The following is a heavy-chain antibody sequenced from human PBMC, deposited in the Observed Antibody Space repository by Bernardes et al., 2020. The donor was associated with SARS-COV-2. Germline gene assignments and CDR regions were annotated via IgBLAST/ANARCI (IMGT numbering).Heavy chain of an antibody. Sequence: GGSLRLSCAASGFTFDDYAMHWVRQAPGKGLEWVSGISWNSGSIGYADSVKGRFTISRDNAKNSLYLQMNSLRAEDTALYYCAAGYCSGGSCYLVDAEYFQHWGQGTLVTVSS. V-gene: IGHV3-9*01. J-gene: IGHJ1*01. CDR2: ISWNSGSI. CDR1: GFTFDDYA. CDR3: AAGYCSGGSCYLVDAEYFQH. D-gene: IGHD2-15*01.